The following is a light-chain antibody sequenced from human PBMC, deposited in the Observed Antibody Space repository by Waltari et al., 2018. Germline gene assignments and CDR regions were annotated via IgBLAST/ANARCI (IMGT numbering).Light chain of an antibody. V-gene: IGKV3-15*01. Sequence: EILMTQSPATLSVSPGERATLSCRASQSLSTNLAWYQQHPAQAPRLLIYGASTRATGVPARFSGSRSGTEFTLIISSLQSEDFALYYCQQYHNWPYTFGQGTKLEIK. J-gene: IGKJ2*01. CDR1: QSLSTN. CDR3: QQYHNWPYT. CDR2: GAS.